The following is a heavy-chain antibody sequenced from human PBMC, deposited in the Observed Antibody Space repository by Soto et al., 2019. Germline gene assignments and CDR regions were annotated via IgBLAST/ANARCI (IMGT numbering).Heavy chain of an antibody. J-gene: IGHJ4*02. V-gene: IGHV3-30*18. CDR1: GFTFSSYG. CDR3: AKGREGCSAGSCYSFDY. D-gene: IGHD2-15*01. Sequence: QVQLVESGGGVVQPGRSLRLSCAASGFTFSSYGMHWVRQAPGKGLEWVAVISSDGSNKNYADSVKGRFPISRDNPKNTVYLQMNSLRAEDTAIYYCAKGREGCSAGSCYSFDYWGQGTLVTVSS. CDR2: ISSDGSNK.